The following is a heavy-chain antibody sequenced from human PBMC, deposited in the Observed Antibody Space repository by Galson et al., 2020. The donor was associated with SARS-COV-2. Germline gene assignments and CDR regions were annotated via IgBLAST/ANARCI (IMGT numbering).Heavy chain of an antibody. CDR2: ISYDGSNK. V-gene: IGHV3-30*04. D-gene: IGHD1-26*01. CDR3: ARSYSGSYFDPLGP. J-gene: IGHJ5*02. CDR1: GFTFSSYA. Sequence: GGSLRLSCAASGFTFSSYAMHWVRQAPGKGLEWVAVISYDGSNKYYADSLKGRFTISRDNSKNTLYLQMNSLRADDTAVYYCARSYSGSYFDPLGPWGQGTLVTVSS.